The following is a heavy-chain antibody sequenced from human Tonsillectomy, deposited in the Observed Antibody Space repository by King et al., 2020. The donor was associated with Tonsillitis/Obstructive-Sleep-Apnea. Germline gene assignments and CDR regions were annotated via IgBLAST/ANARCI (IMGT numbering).Heavy chain of an antibody. Sequence: VQLVESGGGVVQPGRSLRLSCAASGFTFSSYGMHWVRQAPGKGLEWVAVISYDGSNKYYADSVKGRFTISRDNSKNTLYLQMNSLRAEDTAVYYCANFDIVVVPAPVNAFDIWGQGTMVTVSS. CDR3: ANFDIVVVPAPVNAFDI. J-gene: IGHJ3*02. CDR1: GFTFSSYG. CDR2: ISYDGSNK. V-gene: IGHV3-30*18. D-gene: IGHD2-2*01.